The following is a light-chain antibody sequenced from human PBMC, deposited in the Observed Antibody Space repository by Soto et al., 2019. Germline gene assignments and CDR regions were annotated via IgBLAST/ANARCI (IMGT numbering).Light chain of an antibody. CDR3: QQRSNWT. Sequence: EIVLTQSPATLSLSPGEGATLSCRASQSVKRRLGWYQQKPGQAPTLLIYDASNRATGIPARFSGSGSGTDFTLTISSLEPEDFAVYYCQQRSNWTFGQGTKVEIK. J-gene: IGKJ1*01. V-gene: IGKV3-11*01. CDR1: QSVKRR. CDR2: DAS.